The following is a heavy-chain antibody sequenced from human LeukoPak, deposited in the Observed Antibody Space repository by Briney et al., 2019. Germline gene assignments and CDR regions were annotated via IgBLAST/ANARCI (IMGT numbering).Heavy chain of an antibody. CDR2: IIPILGIA. CDR3: ARVPAAGPYYYYYYGMDV. CDR1: GYTFTGYY. D-gene: IGHD6-13*01. V-gene: IGHV1-69*04. J-gene: IGHJ6*02. Sequence: SVKVSCKASGYTFTGYYMHWVRQAPGQGLEWMGRIIPILGIANYAQKFQGRVTITADKSTSTAYMELSSLRSEDTAVYYCARVPAAGPYYYYYYGMDVWGQGTTVTVSS.